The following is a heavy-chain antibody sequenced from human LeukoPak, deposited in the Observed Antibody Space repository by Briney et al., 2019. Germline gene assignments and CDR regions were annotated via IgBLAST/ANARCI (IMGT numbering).Heavy chain of an antibody. J-gene: IGHJ4*02. CDR1: GFTFSSYE. Sequence: PGGSLRLSCAASGFTFSSYEMNWVRQAPGKGLEWVSYISSSGSTIYYADSVKGRFTISRDNAKNSLYLQMNSLRAEDTAVYYCARDTAAAPLGDWGQGTLVTVSS. D-gene: IGHD6-13*01. CDR3: ARDTAAAPLGD. CDR2: ISSSGSTI. V-gene: IGHV3-48*03.